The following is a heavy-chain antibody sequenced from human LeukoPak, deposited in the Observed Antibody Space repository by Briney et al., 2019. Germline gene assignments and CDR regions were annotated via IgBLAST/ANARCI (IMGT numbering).Heavy chain of an antibody. V-gene: IGHV4-61*02. CDR1: GGSISSGSYY. D-gene: IGHD6-19*01. CDR3: ARSPRPGYSSGWYMSAGWFDP. CDR2: IYTSGST. Sequence: SETLSLTCTVSGGSISSGSYYWSWIRQPAGKGLEWIGRIYTSGSTNYNPSLKSRVTISVDTSKNQFSLKLSSVTAADTAVYYCARSPRPGYSSGWYMSAGWFDPWGQGTLVTVSS. J-gene: IGHJ5*02.